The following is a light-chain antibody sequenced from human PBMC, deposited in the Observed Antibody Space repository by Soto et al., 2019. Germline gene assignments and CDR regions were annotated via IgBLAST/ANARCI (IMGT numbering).Light chain of an antibody. CDR2: EAT. J-gene: IGLJ2*01. V-gene: IGLV2-23*01. CDR3: CSYAGSSTWV. Sequence: QPVLTQPASVSGSPGQSITISCTGSSSDVGSYNVVSWYQHHPGKAPKLIIYEATERPSGISNRFSGSESGNTASLTISGLQAEDEADYYCCSYAGSSTWVFGGGTKLTVL. CDR1: SSDVGSYNV.